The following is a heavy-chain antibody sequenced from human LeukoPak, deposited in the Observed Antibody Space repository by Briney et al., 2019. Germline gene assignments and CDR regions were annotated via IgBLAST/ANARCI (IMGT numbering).Heavy chain of an antibody. D-gene: IGHD4-17*01. CDR3: ARMTMVTSPSPRTIDY. CDR1: GFAFSSYS. J-gene: IGHJ4*02. Sequence: PGGCLRLSCAASGFAFSSYSMHWVRQAPGKGLEWVAVTSYDGNNKYYADSVKGRFTISRDNSKNTLYLQMNSLGTEDTAVYYCARMTMVTSPSPRTIDYWGQGTLVTVSS. V-gene: IGHV3-30-3*01. CDR2: TSYDGNNK.